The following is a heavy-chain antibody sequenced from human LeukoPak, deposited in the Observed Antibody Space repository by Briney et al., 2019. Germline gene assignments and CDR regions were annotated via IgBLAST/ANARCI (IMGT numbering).Heavy chain of an antibody. J-gene: IGHJ6*02. Sequence: SETLSLTCAVSIGSISSSKWWSGGRQSPVKGVEGSGEIYLYGTTNYNPSFTSRVTISVDRSRNQFSLKLTSVTAADTAVYYCARQKWEQQGRDYYFNGLDVWGPGTTVTVSS. D-gene: IGHD1/OR15-1a*01. CDR2: IYLYGTT. V-gene: IGHV4-4*02. CDR3: ARQKWEQQGRDYYFNGLDV. CDR1: IGSISSSKW.